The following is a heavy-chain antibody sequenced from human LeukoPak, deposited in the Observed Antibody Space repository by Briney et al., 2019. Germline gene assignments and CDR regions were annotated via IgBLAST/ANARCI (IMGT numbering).Heavy chain of an antibody. Sequence: ASVKVSCKTSGYTFTGYYIHWVRQAPGQGLEWMGWVNPNSGGTNYAQRFQGRFTMTRDTSISTAYMELSRLTYDDTAVYYCARDLDNIRVVAAATSASDYWGQGALVTVSS. J-gene: IGHJ4*02. CDR3: ARDLDNIRVVAAATSASDY. CDR1: GYTFTGYY. V-gene: IGHV1-2*02. D-gene: IGHD2-15*01. CDR2: VNPNSGGT.